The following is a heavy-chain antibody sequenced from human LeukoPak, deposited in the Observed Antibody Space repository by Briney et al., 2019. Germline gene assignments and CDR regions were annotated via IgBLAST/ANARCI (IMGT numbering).Heavy chain of an antibody. Sequence: GASVKVSCKASGYTFTSYGISWVRQAPGQGLEWMGWISAYNGNTNYAQKLQGRVTMTTDTSTSTAYMELRSLRSDDTAVYYCAREFRPIYDFWSGPRDAFDIWGQGTMVTVSS. D-gene: IGHD3-3*01. CDR2: ISAYNGNT. V-gene: IGHV1-18*01. J-gene: IGHJ3*02. CDR3: AREFRPIYDFWSGPRDAFDI. CDR1: GYTFTSYG.